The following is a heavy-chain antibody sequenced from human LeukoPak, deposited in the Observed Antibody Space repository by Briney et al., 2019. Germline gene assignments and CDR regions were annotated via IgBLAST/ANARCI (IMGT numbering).Heavy chain of an antibody. CDR2: IKQDGSEK. CDR3: ARDQYCSGGSCYNHGY. CDR1: GFTFSSYW. Sequence: GGSLRLSCAASGFTFSSYWMSWVRQAPGKGLEWVVNIKQDGSEKYYVDSVKGRFTISRDNAKNSLYLQMNSLRAEDTAVYYCARDQYCSGGSCYNHGYWGQGTLVTVSS. D-gene: IGHD2-15*01. J-gene: IGHJ4*02. V-gene: IGHV3-7*01.